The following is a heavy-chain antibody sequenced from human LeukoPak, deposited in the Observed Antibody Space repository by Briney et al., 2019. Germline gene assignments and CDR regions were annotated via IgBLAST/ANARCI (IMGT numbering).Heavy chain of an antibody. CDR1: GYTFTSYD. V-gene: IGHV1-8*01. CDR3: ATPGPLVVIAIHAFDI. CDR2: MNPNSGNT. J-gene: IGHJ3*02. Sequence: GASVKVSCKASGYTFTSYDIKWVRQATGQGLEWMGWMNPNSGNTGYAQKFQGRVTMTRNTSISTAYMELSSLRSEDTAVYYCATPGPLVVIAIHAFDIWGQGTMVTVSS. D-gene: IGHD2-21*01.